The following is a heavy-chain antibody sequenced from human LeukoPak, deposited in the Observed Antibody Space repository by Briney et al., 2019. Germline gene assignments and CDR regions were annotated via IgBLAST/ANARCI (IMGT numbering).Heavy chain of an antibody. CDR1: GGSISSGDYY. J-gene: IGHJ4*02. V-gene: IGHV4-31*03. Sequence: SQTLSLTCTVSGGSISSGDYYWSWIRQHPGKGLEWIGYISYSGSTYNNPSLKSRVTISRDTSKNQFSLKLSSVTATDTAVYYCARVVGGTTGDWYFDYWGQGTLVSVSS. CDR3: ARVVGGTTGDWYFDY. CDR2: ISYSGST. D-gene: IGHD2-21*02.